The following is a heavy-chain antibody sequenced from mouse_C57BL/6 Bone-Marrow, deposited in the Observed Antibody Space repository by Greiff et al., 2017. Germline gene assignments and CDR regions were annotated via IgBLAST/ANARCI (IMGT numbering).Heavy chain of an antibody. D-gene: IGHD2-4*01. J-gene: IGHJ3*01. CDR3: TFYYDYDDESCFAY. CDR2: IDPENGDT. Sequence: VQLQQSGAELVRPGASVKLSCTASGFNIKDDYMHWVKQRPEQGLEWIGWIDPENGDTEYASKFQGKATITADTSSNTAYLQLSSLTSEDTAVYYCTFYYDYDDESCFAYWGQGTLVTVSA. V-gene: IGHV14-4*01. CDR1: GFNIKDDY.